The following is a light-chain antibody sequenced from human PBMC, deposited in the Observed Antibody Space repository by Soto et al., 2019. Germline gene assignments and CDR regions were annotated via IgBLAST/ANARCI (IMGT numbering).Light chain of an antibody. CDR3: AAWDDRLTVGV. CDR1: SSNVGGNY. Sequence: QLVLTQPPSASGTPGQRVTISCSGSSSNVGGNYVYWYQQLPGTAPKLLIYRNNQRPSGVPDRFSGSKSGTSASLAISGLRSEDEAEYYCAAWDDRLTVGVFGGGTKLSVL. J-gene: IGLJ3*02. V-gene: IGLV1-47*01. CDR2: RNN.